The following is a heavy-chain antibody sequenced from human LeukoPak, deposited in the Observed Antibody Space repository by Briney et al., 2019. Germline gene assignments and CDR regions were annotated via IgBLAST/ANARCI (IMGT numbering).Heavy chain of an antibody. Sequence: SETLSLTCAVSGYSISSGYYWGWIRQPPGKGLEWIGSIYHSGSTYYNPSLKSRVTISVDTSKNQFSLKLSSVTAADTAVYYCARDRANYYGSGSYYKLDYWGQGTLVTVSS. CDR3: ARDRANYYGSGSYYKLDY. J-gene: IGHJ4*02. D-gene: IGHD3-10*01. V-gene: IGHV4-38-2*02. CDR1: GYSISSGYY. CDR2: IYHSGST.